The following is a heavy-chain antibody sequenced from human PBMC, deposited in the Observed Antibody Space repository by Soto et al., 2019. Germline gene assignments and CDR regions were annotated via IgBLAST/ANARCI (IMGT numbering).Heavy chain of an antibody. D-gene: IGHD3-3*01. Sequence: ASVEVSCKASGYTFSSYGISWVRQAPGQGLEWMGWISAYNGNTNYAQKLQGRVTMTTDTSTSTAYMELRSLRSDDTAVYYCARDFWSGYYPTRYYYYYMDVWGKGTTVTVSS. V-gene: IGHV1-18*01. CDR2: ISAYNGNT. CDR1: GYTFSSYG. CDR3: ARDFWSGYYPTRYYYYYMDV. J-gene: IGHJ6*03.